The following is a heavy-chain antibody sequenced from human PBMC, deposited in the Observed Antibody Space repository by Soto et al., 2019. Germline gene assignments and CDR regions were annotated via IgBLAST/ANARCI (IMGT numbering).Heavy chain of an antibody. CDR1: GFTFSSYW. V-gene: IGHV3-74*01. J-gene: IGHJ6*02. CDR2: INSDGSST. Sequence: SLRLSCAASGFTFSSYWMHWVRQAPGKGLVWVSRINSDGSSTSYADSVKGRFTISRDNAKNTLYLQMNSLRAEDTAVYYCARDAQLLYYYYYGMDVWGQGTTVTVSS. D-gene: IGHD2-2*01. CDR3: ARDAQLLYYYYYGMDV.